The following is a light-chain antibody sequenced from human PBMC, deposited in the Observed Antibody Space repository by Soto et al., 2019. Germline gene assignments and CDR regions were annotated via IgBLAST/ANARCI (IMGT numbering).Light chain of an antibody. J-gene: IGKJ3*01. CDR2: DSS. CDR1: QSVGRS. Sequence: VLTQSPATLSVSPGEGATLSCRASQSVGRSLAWYQQEPGQPPRLHMFDSSTRATGIPATFSGSGSGTEFTLTISSPQSEDFAIFYCQQYDEWPLTFGPGTKVEI. V-gene: IGKV3-15*01. CDR3: QQYDEWPLT.